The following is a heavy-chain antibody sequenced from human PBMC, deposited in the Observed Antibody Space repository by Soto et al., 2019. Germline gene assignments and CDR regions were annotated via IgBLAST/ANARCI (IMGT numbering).Heavy chain of an antibody. Sequence: EVQLAESGGGLAQPGGSLRLSCAASGFTLSGYAMDWVRQAPGKGLEYVSGISSNGVGTYYANSVQGRFTISRDNSKNTVYLQMGSLRPEAMAVSYCARRARTDFYYMDVWGKGTTVTVSS. D-gene: IGHD6-6*01. CDR3: ARRARTDFYYMDV. V-gene: IGHV3-64*01. J-gene: IGHJ6*03. CDR2: ISSNGVGT. CDR1: GFTLSGYA.